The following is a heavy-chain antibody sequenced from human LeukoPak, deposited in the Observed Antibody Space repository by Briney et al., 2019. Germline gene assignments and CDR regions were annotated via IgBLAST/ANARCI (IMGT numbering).Heavy chain of an antibody. J-gene: IGHJ3*02. V-gene: IGHV3-74*01. CDR3: ARLVDDYLDAFDI. CDR1: GFTFSSYW. CDR2: INSDGSSI. Sequence: QPGGSLRLSCAASGFTFSSYWMHWVRQAPGKGLVWVSRINSDGSSISYADSVKGRFTISRDNAKNTLYLQMNSLRAEDTAVYYCARLVDDYLDAFDIWGQGTMVTVSS. D-gene: IGHD5-24*01.